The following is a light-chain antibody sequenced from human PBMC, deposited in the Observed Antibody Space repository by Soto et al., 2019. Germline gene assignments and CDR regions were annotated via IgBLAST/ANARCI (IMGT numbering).Light chain of an antibody. J-gene: IGKJ1*01. CDR3: QQYGSSPWT. CDR2: GAS. CDR1: KSGSSSF. Sequence: EIVLTQSPGTLSLSPGEGATLSCRASKSGSSSFLAWYQRKPGEAPRLLIYGASSRATGIPDRFSGSGSGTDFTLTISRLGPEDFAVYYCQQYGSSPWTFGQGTKVEIK. V-gene: IGKV3-20*01.